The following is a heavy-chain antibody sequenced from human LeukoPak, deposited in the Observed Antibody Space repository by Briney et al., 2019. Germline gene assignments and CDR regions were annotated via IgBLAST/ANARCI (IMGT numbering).Heavy chain of an antibody. J-gene: IGHJ3*02. CDR1: GFTFRNYW. CDR2: INEDGNKK. Sequence: GGSLRLSCAVSGFTFRNYWMSWVRQAPGKGLEWVANINEDGNKKYYADSVKGRFTISRDNAKNSLSLQMNNLRFEGTAVYYCARVDSRRTFDIWGQGTMVTVSS. V-gene: IGHV3-7*01. CDR3: ARVDSRRTFDI. D-gene: IGHD1-14*01.